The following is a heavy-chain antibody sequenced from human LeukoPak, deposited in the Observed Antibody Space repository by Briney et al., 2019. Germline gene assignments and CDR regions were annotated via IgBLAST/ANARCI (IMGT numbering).Heavy chain of an antibody. CDR3: VTRLCSISACRASSYLSFDV. V-gene: IGHV3-7*01. J-gene: IGHJ6*04. Sequence: PGGSLRLSCATSGFTFNTYWMTWVRQAPGRGREWVANVRQDGGEGHYVASVKGRFTVSRDNAENSLYLQLNSLRVEDTAVYYCVTRLCSISACRASSYLSFDVWGKGTTVTVSS. CDR1: GFTFNTYW. CDR2: VRQDGGEG. D-gene: IGHD3-10*02.